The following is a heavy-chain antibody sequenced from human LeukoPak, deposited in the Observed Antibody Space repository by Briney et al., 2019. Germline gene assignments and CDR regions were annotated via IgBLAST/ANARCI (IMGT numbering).Heavy chain of an antibody. V-gene: IGHV3-23*01. D-gene: IGHD7-27*01. Sequence: PGGSLRLSCAASGFTFSDYAINWVRQAPGQGLEWVSSISRGGVITYYADSVKGWFTISRDNSNNALYLHMNSLRAEDTAVYYCVSRAGSPWGPFDDWGQGTLVTVSS. CDR3: VSRAGSPWGPFDD. CDR1: GFTFSDYA. J-gene: IGHJ4*02. CDR2: ISRGGVIT.